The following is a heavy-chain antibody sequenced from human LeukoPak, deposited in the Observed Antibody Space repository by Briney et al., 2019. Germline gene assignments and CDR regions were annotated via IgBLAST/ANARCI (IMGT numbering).Heavy chain of an antibody. D-gene: IGHD2-2*01. CDR3: ARAGFLITSTFRH. V-gene: IGHV3-11*04. J-gene: IGHJ4*02. CDR2: ISSSGSTI. Sequence: GGSLRLSCAASGFTFSDYYMSWIRQAPGKGLEWVSYISSSGSTIYYADSVKGRFTISRDNAKNSLYLQMNSLRAEDTALYYCARAGFLITSTFRHWGQGTLVTVSS. CDR1: GFTFSDYY.